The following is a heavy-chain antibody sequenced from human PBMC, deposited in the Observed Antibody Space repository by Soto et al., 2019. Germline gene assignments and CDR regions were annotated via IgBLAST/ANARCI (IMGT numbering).Heavy chain of an antibody. V-gene: IGHV4-31*02. CDR2: IHYSGDS. D-gene: IGHD3-22*01. Sequence: PSETLSLTWTVIGDSVSSNNYYWSWIRQRPGKGLEWIGYIHYSGDSYDNPSLTSRITMSMDVSKNQFSLNLRSVTAADTAIYYCARDVNDSSGSQGFDYWGQGTLVTVSS. CDR1: GDSVSSNNYY. J-gene: IGHJ4*02. CDR3: ARDVNDSSGSQGFDY.